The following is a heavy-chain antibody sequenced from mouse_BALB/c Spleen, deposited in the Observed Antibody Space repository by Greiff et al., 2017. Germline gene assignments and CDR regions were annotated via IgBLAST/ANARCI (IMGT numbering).Heavy chain of an antibody. J-gene: IGHJ4*01. V-gene: IGHV14-3*02. CDR2: IVPANGNT. CDR1: GFYIKDTY. CDR3: ARGVYYAMDY. Sequence: EVQLQQSGAELVKPGASVKLSCTASGFYIKDTYMHWVKQRPEQGLVWFGRIVPANGNTKYDPKFQRKTTITADTSYNTAYLKFSSLTSEDTAVYYCARGVYYAMDYWGQGTSVTVSS.